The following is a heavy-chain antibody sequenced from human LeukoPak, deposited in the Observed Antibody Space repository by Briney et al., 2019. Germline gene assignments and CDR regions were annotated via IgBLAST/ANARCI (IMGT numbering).Heavy chain of an antibody. CDR2: INHSGST. D-gene: IGHD6-13*01. CDR1: GVSITSNY. V-gene: IGHV4-59*08. J-gene: IGHJ4*02. CDR3: ARHDSAAAGIDF. Sequence: PSETLSLTCSVSGVSITSNYWSWIRQPPGKGLEWIGSINHSGSTSYNPTLKSRVTISVDTSKNQFSLKVTSVTAADTAVYHCARHDSAAAGIDFWGQGTPVTVSS.